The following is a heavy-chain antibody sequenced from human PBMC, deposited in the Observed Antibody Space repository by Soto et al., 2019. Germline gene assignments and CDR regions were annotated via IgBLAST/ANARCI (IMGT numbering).Heavy chain of an antibody. CDR2: IRSKAYGGTT. V-gene: IGHV3-49*03. CDR3: TRAGDIVVVVAATVWWVY. CDR1: GFTFGDYA. Sequence: PGGSLRLSCTASGFTFGDYAMSWFRQAPGKGLEWVGFIRSKAYGGTTEYAASVKGRFTISRDDSKSIAYLQMNSLKTEDTAVYYCTRAGDIVVVVAATVWWVYWGQGTLVTVSS. J-gene: IGHJ4*02. D-gene: IGHD2-15*01.